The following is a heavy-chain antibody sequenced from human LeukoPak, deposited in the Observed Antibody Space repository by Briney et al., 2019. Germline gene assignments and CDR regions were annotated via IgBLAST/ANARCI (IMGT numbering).Heavy chain of an antibody. J-gene: IGHJ4*02. CDR1: GGSISSSSYY. V-gene: IGHV4-39*07. D-gene: IGHD2/OR15-2a*01. CDR3: ARGAQILLSLDY. Sequence: SETLSLTCTVSGGSISSSSYYWGWIRQPPGKGLEWIGSIYYSGSTYYNPSLKSRVTISVDTSKNQFSLKLSSVTAADTAVYYCARGAQILLSLDYWGQGTLVTVSS. CDR2: IYYSGST.